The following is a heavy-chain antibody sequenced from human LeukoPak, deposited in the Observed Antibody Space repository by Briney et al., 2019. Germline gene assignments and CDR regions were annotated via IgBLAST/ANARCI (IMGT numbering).Heavy chain of an antibody. Sequence: ETLSLTCTVSGGSISSSSYYWGWIRQPPGKGLELVANIKQDRSEKYYVDSVKGRFTISRDNAKNSLYLQMNSLRAEDTAVYYCARKRSPGAFDIWGQGTMVTVSS. V-gene: IGHV3-7*01. J-gene: IGHJ3*02. CDR3: ARKRSPGAFDI. CDR1: GGSISSSSYY. CDR2: IKQDRSEK.